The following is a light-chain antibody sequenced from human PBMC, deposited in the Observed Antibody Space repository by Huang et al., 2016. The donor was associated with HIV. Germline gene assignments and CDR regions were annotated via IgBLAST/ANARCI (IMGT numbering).Light chain of an antibody. Sequence: IVLTQSPGTLSLSPGERVTLSCRASQSVSSSYLAWYQQKPGQAPRLLIYGASSRATGIPDRFSGSGSGTDFTLTISRLEPEDFAVYYCQQYGTSLTWTFGQGTKVEIK. V-gene: IGKV3-20*01. CDR3: QQYGTSLTWT. J-gene: IGKJ1*01. CDR2: GAS. CDR1: QSVSSSY.